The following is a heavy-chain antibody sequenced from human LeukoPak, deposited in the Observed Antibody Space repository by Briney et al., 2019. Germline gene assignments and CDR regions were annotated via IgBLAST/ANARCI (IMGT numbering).Heavy chain of an antibody. J-gene: IGHJ4*02. CDR3: ERHYDSSGYWYYFDY. D-gene: IGHD3-22*01. Sequence: PSETLSLTCTVSGGSISSYYWSWIRQPPGKGLEWIGYTHYSGSTNYNPSLKSRVTISVDPSKNQFSLKLSSVTVADTAVYYRERHYDSSGYWYYFDYWGQGTLVTVSS. CDR2: THYSGST. CDR1: GGSISSYY. V-gene: IGHV4-59*08.